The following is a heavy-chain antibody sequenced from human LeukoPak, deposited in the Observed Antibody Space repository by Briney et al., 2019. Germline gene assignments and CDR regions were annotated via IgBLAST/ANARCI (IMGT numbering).Heavy chain of an antibody. CDR2: IYYSGST. CDR1: GGSISSYY. D-gene: IGHD3-22*01. CDR3: ASYYYDSSGYSDFDY. J-gene: IGHJ4*02. V-gene: IGHV4-59*01. Sequence: SETLSLTCTVSGGSISSYYWSWIRQPPGKGLEWIGYIYYSGSTNYNPSLKSRVTISVDTSKNQFSLKLSSVTAADTAVYYCASYYYDSSGYSDFDYWGQGTLVTVSS.